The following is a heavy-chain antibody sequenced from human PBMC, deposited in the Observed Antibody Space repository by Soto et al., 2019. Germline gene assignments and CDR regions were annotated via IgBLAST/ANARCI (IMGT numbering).Heavy chain of an antibody. J-gene: IGHJ6*02. CDR1: GFTFSSYA. CDR2: ISGSVSST. CDR3: AKSPGSGWAYYYYGMDV. D-gene: IGHD6-19*01. Sequence: GGSLRLSCAASGFTFSSYAMSWVRQAPGKGLEWVSAISGSVSSTYYADSVKGRFTISRDNSRNTLYLQMNSLRAEDTAVYYCAKSPGSGWAYYYYGMDVWGQGTTVTVSS. V-gene: IGHV3-23*01.